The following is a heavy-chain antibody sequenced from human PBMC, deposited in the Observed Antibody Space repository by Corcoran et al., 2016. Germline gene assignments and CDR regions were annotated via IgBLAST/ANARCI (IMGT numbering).Heavy chain of an antibody. J-gene: IGHJ6*02. Sequence: EVQLVESGGGLVQPGGSLRLSCAASGFTFSSDSMNWVRQAPGKGLEWVSYISSSSSTIYYADSVKGRFTISRDNAKNSLYLQMNSLRAEYRAVYYCAREVRLVVTATIPHYYYYGMDVWGQGTTVTVSS. D-gene: IGHD2-21*02. CDR2: ISSSSSTI. CDR3: AREVRLVVTATIPHYYYYGMDV. V-gene: IGHV3-48*04. CDR1: GFTFSSDS.